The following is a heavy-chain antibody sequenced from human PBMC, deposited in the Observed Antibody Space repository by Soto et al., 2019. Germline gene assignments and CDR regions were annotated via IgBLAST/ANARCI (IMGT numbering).Heavy chain of an antibody. CDR1: GFTFDDYA. D-gene: IGHD6-13*01. Sequence: EVQLAESGGGLVQPGRSLRLSCAASGFTFDDYAMHWVRQAPGKGLEWVSGISWNSGSIGYADSVKGRFTISRDNAKNSLYLQMNSLRAEDTALYYCAKGQLAYYYYYGMDVWGQGTTVTVSS. CDR2: ISWNSGSI. CDR3: AKGQLAYYYYYGMDV. J-gene: IGHJ6*02. V-gene: IGHV3-9*01.